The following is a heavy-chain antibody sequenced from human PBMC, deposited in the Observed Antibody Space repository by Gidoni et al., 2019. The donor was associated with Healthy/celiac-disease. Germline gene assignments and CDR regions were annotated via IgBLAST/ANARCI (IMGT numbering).Heavy chain of an antibody. D-gene: IGHD5-18*01. CDR1: GGSISSSSYY. CDR3: ARPQLFAMGAFDY. Sequence: QLQLQESGPGLVTPSETLSLTCTVSGGSISSSSYYWGWIRQPPGKGLEWIGSIYYSGSTYYNPSLKSRVTISVDTSKNQFSLKLSSVTAADTAVYYCARPQLFAMGAFDYWGQGTLVTVSS. J-gene: IGHJ4*02. CDR2: IYYSGST. V-gene: IGHV4-39*01.